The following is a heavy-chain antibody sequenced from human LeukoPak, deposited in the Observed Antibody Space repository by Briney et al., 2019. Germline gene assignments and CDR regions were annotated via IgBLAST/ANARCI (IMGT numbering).Heavy chain of an antibody. CDR3: ARDILAEYGMDV. CDR2: ISGSSSYI. CDR1: GFTFSTYT. J-gene: IGHJ6*02. D-gene: IGHD3-9*01. Sequence: GGSLRLSCAASGFTFSTYTMNWVRQAPGKGLEWVSSISGSSSYICYADSVKGRFTISRDNAKNSLHLQMNSLRAEDTAVYYCARDILAEYGMDVWGQGTTVTVSS. V-gene: IGHV3-21*01.